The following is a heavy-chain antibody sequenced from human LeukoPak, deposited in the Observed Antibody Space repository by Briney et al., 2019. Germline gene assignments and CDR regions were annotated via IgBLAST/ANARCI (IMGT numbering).Heavy chain of an antibody. J-gene: IGHJ4*02. Sequence: PGRSLRLSCAASGFTFSSYAMHWVSQAPGKGLEWVAVISYDGSNKYYADSVKGRFTISRDNSKNTLYLQMNSLRAEDTAVYYCARAQGSSSSGDFDYWGQGTLVTVSS. CDR2: ISYDGSNK. D-gene: IGHD6-6*01. CDR3: ARAQGSSSSGDFDY. V-gene: IGHV3-30-3*01. CDR1: GFTFSSYA.